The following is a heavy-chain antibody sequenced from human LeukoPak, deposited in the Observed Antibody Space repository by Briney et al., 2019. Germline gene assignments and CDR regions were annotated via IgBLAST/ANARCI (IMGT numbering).Heavy chain of an antibody. CDR2: IHYSGST. CDR1: RGSISGYY. V-gene: IGHV4-59*08. J-gene: IGHJ5*02. D-gene: IGHD3-10*01. CDR3: ARLLYYGSGSYYNWFDP. Sequence: PSETLSLTCSVSRGSISGYYWSWIRQPPGKGVEWIGYIHYSGSTNYNPSLKSRVTISVDTSKNQFSLKLSSVTAADTAVYYCARLLYYGSGSYYNWFDPWGQGTLVTVSS.